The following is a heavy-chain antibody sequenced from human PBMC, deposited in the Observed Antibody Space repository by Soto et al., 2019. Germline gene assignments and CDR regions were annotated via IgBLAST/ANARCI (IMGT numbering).Heavy chain of an antibody. J-gene: IGHJ6*02. CDR1: GGTFSSYA. CDR2: IIPIFGTA. CDR3: ASGDYDFWSGPGGGMDV. D-gene: IGHD3-3*01. Sequence: QVQLVQSGAEVKKPGSSVKVSCKASGGTFSSYAISWVRQAPGQGLEWMGGIIPIFGTANYAQKFKGRVTITADESTSTAYMELRSLGSEDTAVYYCASGDYDFWSGPGGGMDVWGQGTTVTVSS. V-gene: IGHV1-69*12.